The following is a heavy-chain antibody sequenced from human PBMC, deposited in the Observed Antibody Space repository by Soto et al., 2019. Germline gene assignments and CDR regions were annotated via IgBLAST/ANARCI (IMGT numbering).Heavy chain of an antibody. CDR1: GGSISSGGYY. D-gene: IGHD3-22*01. Sequence: PSETLSLTCAVSGGSISSGGYYWSWIRQPPGKGLEWIGYTYHSGSTNYNPSLKSRVTISVDRSKNQYSLKLSSVTAADTAVYYCSRVELSTDYDDSSGYYDRGQGTLVTVSS. J-gene: IGHJ4*01. CDR2: TYHSGST. V-gene: IGHV4-30-2*01. CDR3: SRVELSTDYDDSSGYYD.